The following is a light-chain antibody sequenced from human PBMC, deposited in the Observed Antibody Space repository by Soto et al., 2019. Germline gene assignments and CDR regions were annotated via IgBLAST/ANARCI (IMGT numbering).Light chain of an antibody. CDR2: DVT. V-gene: IGLV2-11*01. J-gene: IGLJ1*01. CDR3: CSYAGSYTSYV. CDR1: SSDVGGYKF. Sequence: QSALTQPRSVSGSPGQSVTISCTGTSSDVGGYKFVSWYQQNPGKAPKLMIYDVTKRPSGVPDRFSGSKSGNTASLTISGLQADDEADYYCCSYAGSYTSYVFGSGTKLPVL.